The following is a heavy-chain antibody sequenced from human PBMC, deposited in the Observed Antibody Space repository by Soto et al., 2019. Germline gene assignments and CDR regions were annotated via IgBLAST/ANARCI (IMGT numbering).Heavy chain of an antibody. J-gene: IGHJ4*02. CDR1: GFTFSSSW. CDR2: MNPDGSAI. CDR3: AKDTGPN. Sequence: GGSLRLSCVVSGFTFSSSWMHWVRQGPGKGLVWVSRMNPDGSAINYADSVKGRFTTSRDNAKNILYLQMNSLRAEDTALYYCAKDTGPNWGQGTLVTVSS. V-gene: IGHV3-74*01.